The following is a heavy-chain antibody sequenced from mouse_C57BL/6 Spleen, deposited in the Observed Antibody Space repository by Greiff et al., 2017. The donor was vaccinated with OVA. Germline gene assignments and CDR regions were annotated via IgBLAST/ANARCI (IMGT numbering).Heavy chain of an antibody. CDR3: ARRGGYGSSYWFAY. Sequence: VQLQQSGPVLVKPGASVKMSCKASGYTFTDYYMNWVKQSHGKSLEWIGVINPYNGGTSYNQKFKGKATLTVDKSSSTAYMELNSLTSEDSAVYYCARRGGYGSSYWFAYWGQGTLVTVSA. J-gene: IGHJ3*01. V-gene: IGHV1-19*01. D-gene: IGHD1-1*01. CDR2: INPYNGGT. CDR1: GYTFTDYY.